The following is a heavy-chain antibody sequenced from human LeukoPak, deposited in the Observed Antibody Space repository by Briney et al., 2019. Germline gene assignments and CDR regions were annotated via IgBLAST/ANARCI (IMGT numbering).Heavy chain of an antibody. D-gene: IGHD4-17*01. CDR1: GFTFSNYP. V-gene: IGHV3-23*01. CDR2: ITTDGSRT. Sequence: PGGSLRLSCAASGFTFSNYPMNWVRQAPGKGLEWVSAITTDGSRTYNADSVKGRFTISRDNSKNTLYLQMNSLRAEDTAVNYCAKGNTVTPDYWGQGTLVTVSS. CDR3: AKGNTVTPDY. J-gene: IGHJ4*02.